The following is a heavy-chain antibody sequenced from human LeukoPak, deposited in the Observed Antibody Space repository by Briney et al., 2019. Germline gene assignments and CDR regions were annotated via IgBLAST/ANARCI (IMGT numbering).Heavy chain of an antibody. CDR2: IIPIFGTA. D-gene: IGHD1-26*01. Sequence: GASVKVSCKASGGTFSSYAISWVRQAPGQGLEWMGGIIPIFGTANYAQKFQGRVTITADESTSTAYMELSSLRSGDTAVYYCARHSGSYFNFDYWGQGTLVTVSS. CDR3: ARHSGSYFNFDY. CDR1: GGTFSSYA. V-gene: IGHV1-69*13. J-gene: IGHJ4*02.